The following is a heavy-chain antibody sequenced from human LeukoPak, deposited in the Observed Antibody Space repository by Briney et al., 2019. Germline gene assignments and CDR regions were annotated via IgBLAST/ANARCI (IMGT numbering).Heavy chain of an antibody. J-gene: IGHJ4*02. CDR2: IYYSGST. V-gene: IGHV4-39*01. D-gene: IGHD1-26*01. CDR3: ARTIRDGSSSSFDY. Sequence: KPSETLSLTCTVSGGSISSSSYYWGWIRQPPGKGLEWIGSIYYSGSTYYNPSLKSRVTISVDTSKNQFSLKLSSVTAADTAVYYCARTIRDGSSSSFDYWGQGTLVTVSS. CDR1: GGSISSSSYY.